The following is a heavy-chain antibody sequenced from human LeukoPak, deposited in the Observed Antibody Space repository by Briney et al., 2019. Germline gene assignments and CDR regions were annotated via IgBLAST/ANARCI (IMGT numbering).Heavy chain of an antibody. D-gene: IGHD3-10*02. J-gene: IGHJ4*02. Sequence: GGTLRLSCAASGFTFSSYGMSWVRQAPGKGLEWVPAISGSGGSTYYADSVKGRFTISRDNSKNTLYLQMNSLRAEDTAVYYCARGTMFPYYFDYWGQGTLVTVSS. CDR3: ARGTMFPYYFDY. CDR2: ISGSGGST. CDR1: GFTFSSYG. V-gene: IGHV3-23*01.